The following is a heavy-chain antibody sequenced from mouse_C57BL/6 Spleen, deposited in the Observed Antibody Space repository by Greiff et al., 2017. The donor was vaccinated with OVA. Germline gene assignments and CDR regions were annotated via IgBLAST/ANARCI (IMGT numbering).Heavy chain of an antibody. CDR3: ARYSNDGVDYYAMDY. D-gene: IGHD2-12*01. Sequence: QVQLQQPGAELVKPGASVKLSCKASGYTFTSYWMHWVKQRPGQGLEWIGMIHPYSGSTNYNEKFKSKATLTVDKSSSTAYMQLSSLTSGDSAVYYCARYSNDGVDYYAMDYWGQGTSVTVSS. CDR2: IHPYSGST. CDR1: GYTFTSYW. V-gene: IGHV1-64*01. J-gene: IGHJ4*01.